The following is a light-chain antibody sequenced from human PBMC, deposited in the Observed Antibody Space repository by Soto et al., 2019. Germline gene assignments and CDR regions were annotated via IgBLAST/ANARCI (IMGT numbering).Light chain of an antibody. CDR2: GAS. CDR1: QSVSSSF. CDR3: QQFGISPLT. Sequence: EIVLTQSPVTLSSSPGERATLSCRASQSVSSSFLAWYQQKPGQAPRLLIFGASTRATGIPDRFSGSASGTDFTLTISRLDPEDFAVYYCQQFGISPLTFGGGTKVEIK. V-gene: IGKV3-20*01. J-gene: IGKJ4*01.